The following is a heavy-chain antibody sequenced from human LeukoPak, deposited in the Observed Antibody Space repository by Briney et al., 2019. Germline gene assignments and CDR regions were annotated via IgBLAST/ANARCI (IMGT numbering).Heavy chain of an antibody. CDR3: AKVWYFSSGWSPFDY. Sequence: GGSLRLSCAASGFTFSSYSMTWVRQAPGKGLEWVSAISDSGGSTYYADSVKGRFTISRDNSKNTLYLQMNSLRAEDTAVYYCAKVWYFSSGWSPFDYWGQGTLVTVSS. J-gene: IGHJ4*02. CDR2: ISDSGGST. CDR1: GFTFSSYS. V-gene: IGHV3-23*01. D-gene: IGHD6-19*01.